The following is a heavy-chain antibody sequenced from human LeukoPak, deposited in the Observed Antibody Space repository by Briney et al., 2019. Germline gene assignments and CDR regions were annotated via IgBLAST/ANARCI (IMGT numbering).Heavy chain of an antibody. CDR2: IIPILGMA. CDR3: ARDGGWLQTQNHYYYHGLDV. CDR1: GGAFSSYG. V-gene: IGHV1-69*04. Sequence: EASVKVSCKASGGAFSSYGITWVRQAPGQGPEWMGRIIPILGMADYAQNFRGRVTITADKSTRTAYMEMSSPRFEDTAVYYCARDGGWLQTQNHYYYHGLDVWGQGTTVTVSS. J-gene: IGHJ6*02. D-gene: IGHD5-24*01.